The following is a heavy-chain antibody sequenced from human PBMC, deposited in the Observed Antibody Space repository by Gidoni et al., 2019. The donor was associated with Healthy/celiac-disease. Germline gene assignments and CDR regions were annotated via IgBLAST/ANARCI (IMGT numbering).Heavy chain of an antibody. CDR1: GFTFSSYS. D-gene: IGHD2-2*01. J-gene: IGHJ4*02. CDR2: ISSSSSYI. V-gene: IGHV3-21*01. CDR3: ASGEDIVVVPDFDY. Sequence: EVQLVESGGGLVKPGGSLSLSCAASGFTFSSYSMNWVRQAPGKGLEWVSSISSSSSYIYYADSVKGRFTISRDNAKNSLYLQMNSLRAEDTAVYYCASGEDIVVVPDFDYWGQGTLVTVSS.